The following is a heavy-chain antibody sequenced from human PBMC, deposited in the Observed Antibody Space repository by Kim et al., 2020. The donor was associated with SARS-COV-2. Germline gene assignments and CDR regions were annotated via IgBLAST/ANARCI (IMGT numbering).Heavy chain of an antibody. CDR3: ARRITMVRGVIYNWFDP. CDR1: GGSISSGGYY. J-gene: IGHJ5*02. D-gene: IGHD3-10*01. V-gene: IGHV4-31*03. Sequence: SETLSLTCTVSGGSISSGGYYWSWIRQHPGKGLEWIGYIYYSGSTYYNPSLKSRVTISVDTSKNQFSLKLSSVTAADTAVYYCARRITMVRGVIYNWFDPWGQGTLVTVSS. CDR2: IYYSGST.